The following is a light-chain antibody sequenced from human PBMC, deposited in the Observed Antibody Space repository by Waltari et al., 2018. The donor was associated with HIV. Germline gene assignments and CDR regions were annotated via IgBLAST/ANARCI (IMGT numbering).Light chain of an antibody. CDR2: STD. J-gene: IGLJ3*02. CDR3: SLYMSGGMWV. V-gene: IGLV8-61*01. CDR1: SGSVSTSHC. Sequence: QTVVTQEPSFSVSPGGTVTLTCGLSSGSVSTSHCPRWYQQTPGQAPRTLIYSTDTRSAGVSDRFSGSILGNKAALTITGAQADDESDYYCSLYMSGGMWVFGGGTKLTVL.